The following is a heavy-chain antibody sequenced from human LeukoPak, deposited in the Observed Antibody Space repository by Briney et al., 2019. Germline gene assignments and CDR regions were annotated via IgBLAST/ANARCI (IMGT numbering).Heavy chain of an antibody. CDR2: IYYGGST. CDR3: ARLKSPSYGASNFDY. D-gene: IGHD3-16*01. J-gene: IGHJ4*02. CDR1: AYSITYGHQ. Sequence: SETLSLTCTVSAYSITYGHQWGWIRQSPGRGLEWIGHIYYGGSTSYNPSLKSRVTLSVDTSKNQFSLNLTSVTAADTAVYYCARLKSPSYGASNFDYWGQGALVTASS. V-gene: IGHV4-38-2*02.